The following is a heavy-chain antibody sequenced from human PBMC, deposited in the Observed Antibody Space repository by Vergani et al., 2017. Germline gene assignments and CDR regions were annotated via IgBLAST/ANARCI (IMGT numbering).Heavy chain of an antibody. J-gene: IGHJ4*02. CDR3: AKYLRDSADGLPDS. CDR2: IGNDGINT. D-gene: IGHD2-21*02. CDR1: GFTFSNFG. Sequence: QLQLVESGGDVVQPGGSLRLSCAASGFTFSNFGMHWIRQAPGKGLEWLAYIGNDGINTRYRDAVKGRFTVSRDNSKDILYLQMDSLRSEDTALYYCAKYLRDSADGLPDSWCPGTLVIVSS. V-gene: IGHV3-30*02.